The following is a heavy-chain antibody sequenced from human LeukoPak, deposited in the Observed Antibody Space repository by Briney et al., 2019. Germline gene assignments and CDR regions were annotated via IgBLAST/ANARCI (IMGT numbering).Heavy chain of an antibody. Sequence: SETLSLTCTVSGGSISSGSYYWSWIRQPAGKGLEWIGRIYTSGSTNYNPSLKSRVTISVDMSKNQFSLKLSSVTAADTAVYYCARVRTTYYYGSGSYYIFDYWGQGTLVTVSS. CDR2: IYTSGST. CDR1: GGSISSGSYY. V-gene: IGHV4-61*02. D-gene: IGHD3-10*01. CDR3: ARVRTTYYYGSGSYYIFDY. J-gene: IGHJ4*02.